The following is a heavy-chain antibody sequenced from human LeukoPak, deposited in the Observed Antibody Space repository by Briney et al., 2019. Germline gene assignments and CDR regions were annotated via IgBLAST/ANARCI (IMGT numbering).Heavy chain of an antibody. V-gene: IGHV4-61*09. Sequence: SETLSLTCTVSGGSISSGSYYWNWIRQPAGKGLEWLGNIFTRGTTNYNASLESRLTLSLDTARNQFSLSLRSVTAADTAIYFCARSSLAVYFNYWGQGTLVTASS. CDR3: ARSSLAVYFNY. CDR2: IFTRGTT. CDR1: GGSISSGSYY. J-gene: IGHJ4*02. D-gene: IGHD6-19*01.